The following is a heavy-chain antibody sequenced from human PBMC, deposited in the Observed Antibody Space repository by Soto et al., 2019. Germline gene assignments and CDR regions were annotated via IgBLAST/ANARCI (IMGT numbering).Heavy chain of an antibody. J-gene: IGHJ4*02. CDR3: TRHRPKSSGPWYFDY. Sequence: HPGGSLRLSCAASGFTFSGSAMHWVRQASGKGLEWVGRIRSKANSYATAYAASVKGRFTISRDDSKNTAYLQMNSLKTEDTAVYYCTRHRPKSSGPWYFDYWGQGTLVTVSS. D-gene: IGHD6-19*01. CDR2: IRSKANSYAT. V-gene: IGHV3-73*01. CDR1: GFTFSGSA.